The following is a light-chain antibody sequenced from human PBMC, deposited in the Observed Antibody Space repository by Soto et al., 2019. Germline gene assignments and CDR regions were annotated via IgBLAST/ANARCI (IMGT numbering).Light chain of an antibody. V-gene: IGLV2-14*01. CDR2: EVT. CDR3: SSYTSINSLYV. J-gene: IGLJ1*01. CDR1: SSDVGGYNF. Sequence: QSALTQPASVSGSPGQSITISCTGTSSDVGGYNFVSWYQHHPGKAPKLMIYEVTIRASGVSNRFSGSKSGTTASLTISGLRAEDEADYYCSSYTSINSLYVFGTGTKVTVL.